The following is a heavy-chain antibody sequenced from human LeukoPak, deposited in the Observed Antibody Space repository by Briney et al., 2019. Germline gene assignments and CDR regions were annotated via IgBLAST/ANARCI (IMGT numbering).Heavy chain of an antibody. Sequence: SGGSLRLSCAVSGFSFSSRWMHWVRQAPGKGLVWVVLIKNDGSTTNYADSVKGRFTASRDDAKNSVYLQMSSLRAEDTAVYYCHPLAYVSNWGQGTLVTVSS. J-gene: IGHJ4*02. CDR2: IKNDGSTT. V-gene: IGHV3-74*01. D-gene: IGHD3-22*01. CDR3: HPLAYVSN. CDR1: GFSFSSRW.